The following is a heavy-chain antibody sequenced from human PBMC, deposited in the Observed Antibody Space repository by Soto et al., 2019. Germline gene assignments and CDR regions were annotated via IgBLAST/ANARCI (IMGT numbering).Heavy chain of an antibody. CDR2: ISASNGNR. Sequence: QVQLVQSGAEVKKPGASVKVSCKASGYDFSSYGISWVRQAPGQGLEWMVWISASNGNRDYAQQFQGRVTMTSDTSRTTAYMELRSLRSDDTAVYYCVRDPQRNDYWGQGTLVNVSS. CDR3: VRDPQRNDY. D-gene: IGHD2-2*01. V-gene: IGHV1-18*04. J-gene: IGHJ4*02. CDR1: GYDFSSYG.